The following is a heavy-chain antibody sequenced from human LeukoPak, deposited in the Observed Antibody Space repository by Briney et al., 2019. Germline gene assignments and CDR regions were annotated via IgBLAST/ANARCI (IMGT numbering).Heavy chain of an antibody. V-gene: IGHV3-74*01. D-gene: IGHD6-13*01. J-gene: IGHJ4*02. CDR2: IYTDGSRI. CDR3: ARDRSISAAGDTY. Sequence: GGSLRLSCAASGFTFSSYWMHWVRQAPGKGLVWVSRIYTDGSRITYADSVKGRFTISRDNAKNTLYLQMNSLSAEDTAVYYCARDRSISAAGDTYWGQGTLVTVSS. CDR1: GFTFSSYW.